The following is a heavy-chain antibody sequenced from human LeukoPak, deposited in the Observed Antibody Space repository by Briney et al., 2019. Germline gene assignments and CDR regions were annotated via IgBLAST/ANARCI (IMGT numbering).Heavy chain of an antibody. Sequence: PGRSLRLSCAASGFTFSSYGMHWVRQAPGKGLEWVAVISYDGSNKYYADSVKGRFTISRDNSKYTLYLQMNSLRAEDTAVYYCAKVLEWFSKGVDYWGQGTLVTVSS. CDR1: GFTFSSYG. D-gene: IGHD3-3*01. J-gene: IGHJ4*02. CDR3: AKVLEWFSKGVDY. CDR2: ISYDGSNK. V-gene: IGHV3-30*18.